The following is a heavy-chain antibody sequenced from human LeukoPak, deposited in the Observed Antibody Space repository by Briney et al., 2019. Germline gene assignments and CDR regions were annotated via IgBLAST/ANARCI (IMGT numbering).Heavy chain of an antibody. CDR3: AKDNEVRGGKGFDY. V-gene: IGHV3-23*01. CDR1: GFTFSSYV. D-gene: IGHD3-10*01. CDR2: ISGSGGTT. Sequence: GGSLTLSCVASGFTFSSYVINWVRQAPGRGLEWVSSISGSGGTTYYADSVKGRFTISRDNSKNTVYLQMNSLRAEDTAVYYFAKDNEVRGGKGFDYWGEGTLVTVSS. J-gene: IGHJ4*02.